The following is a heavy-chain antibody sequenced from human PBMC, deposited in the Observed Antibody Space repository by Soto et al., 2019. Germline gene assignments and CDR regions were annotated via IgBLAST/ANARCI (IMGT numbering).Heavy chain of an antibody. Sequence: SETLSLTCAVYGGSFSGYYWSWIRQPPGKGLEWIGEINHSGSTNYNPSLKSRVTISVDTSKNQFSLKLSSVTAADTAVYYCARGTLRRVGATPERYNYYYYYGMDVWGQGTTVTVSS. CDR2: INHSGST. CDR3: ARGTLRRVGATPERYNYYYYYGMDV. D-gene: IGHD1-26*01. V-gene: IGHV4-34*01. J-gene: IGHJ6*02. CDR1: GGSFSGYY.